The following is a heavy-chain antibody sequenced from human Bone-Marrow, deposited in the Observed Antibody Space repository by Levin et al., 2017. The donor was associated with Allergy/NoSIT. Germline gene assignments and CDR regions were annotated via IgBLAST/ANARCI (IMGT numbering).Heavy chain of an antibody. Sequence: GGSLRLSCVASGFTFSTDWMHWVRQAPGKGLVWVSRINNDGSGTWYADSVKGRFTISRDNARNTLYLQMNSLRVEDTSVYYCARDSTGVGATMGSWGQGALVSVSS. D-gene: IGHD5-12*01. CDR2: INNDGSGT. J-gene: IGHJ4*02. V-gene: IGHV3-74*01. CDR3: ARDSTGVGATMGS. CDR1: GFTFSTDW.